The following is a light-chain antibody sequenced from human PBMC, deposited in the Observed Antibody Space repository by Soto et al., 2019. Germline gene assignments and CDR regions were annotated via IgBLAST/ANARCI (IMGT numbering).Light chain of an antibody. CDR2: DVS. Sequence: QSALTQPRSVSGSHGHSVTISCTGTSSDVGGYNYVSWYQQHPGKAPKLMIYDVSKRPSGVPHRFSGSKSGNTASLTISGLQAEDEADYYCCSYAGSYTWVFGGGTKLTVL. CDR3: CSYAGSYTWV. CDR1: SSDVGGYNY. V-gene: IGLV2-11*01. J-gene: IGLJ3*02.